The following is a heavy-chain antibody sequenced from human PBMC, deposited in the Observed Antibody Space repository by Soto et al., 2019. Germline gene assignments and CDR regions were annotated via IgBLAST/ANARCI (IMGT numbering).Heavy chain of an antibody. J-gene: IGHJ4*02. V-gene: IGHV3-33*01. Sequence: QVQLVESGGGVVQPGRSLRLSCAASGFSFSSYGMHWVRQAPGKGLEWVAVILDDGSDKDYTDAVKGRFTISRDNSKNTMYLEMNSPRAEDTAVYYCARDDDYGDNGLDYWGQGTLVPVSS. D-gene: IGHD4-17*01. CDR3: ARDDDYGDNGLDY. CDR1: GFSFSSYG. CDR2: ILDDGSDK.